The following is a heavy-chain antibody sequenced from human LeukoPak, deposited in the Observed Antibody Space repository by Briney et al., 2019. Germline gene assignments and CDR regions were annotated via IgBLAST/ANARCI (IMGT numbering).Heavy chain of an antibody. J-gene: IGHJ6*03. D-gene: IGHD2-8*01. CDR3: ARDTYCTNGVCYRYYYYYYMDV. Sequence: SQTLSLTCAISGDSVSSNSAAWNWIRQSPSRGLEWLGRTYYRSKWYNDYAVSVKSRITINPDTSKNQFSLQLNSVTPEDTAVYYCARDTYCTNGVCYRYYYYYYMDVWGKGTTVTVSS. CDR2: TYYRSKWYN. CDR1: GDSVSSNSAA. V-gene: IGHV6-1*01.